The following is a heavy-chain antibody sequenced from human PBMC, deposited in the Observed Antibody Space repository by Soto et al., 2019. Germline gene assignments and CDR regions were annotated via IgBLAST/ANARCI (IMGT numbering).Heavy chain of an antibody. J-gene: IGHJ4*02. CDR2: IYYSGST. Sequence: SETLSLTCTVSGGYISSYYWSWIRQPPGKGLEWIGYIYYSGSTNYNPSLKSRVTISVDTSKNQFSLKLSSVTAADTAVYYCASLGYCSSTSCYDLSYFDYWGQGTLVTVS. V-gene: IGHV4-59*01. CDR3: ASLGYCSSTSCYDLSYFDY. CDR1: GGYISSYY. D-gene: IGHD2-2*01.